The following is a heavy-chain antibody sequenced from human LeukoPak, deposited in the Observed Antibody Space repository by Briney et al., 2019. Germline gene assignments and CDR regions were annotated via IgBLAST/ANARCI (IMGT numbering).Heavy chain of an antibody. V-gene: IGHV3-23*01. Sequence: GGSLRLSCAASGFTFSSYAMSWVRQAPGKGLEWVSAISGSGGSTYYADSVKGRFTISRDNSKNTLYLQMNSLRAEDTAVYYCAIDPVDTAMAPTGGWGQGTLVTVSS. J-gene: IGHJ4*02. CDR1: GFTFSSYA. CDR3: AIDPVDTAMAPTGG. D-gene: IGHD5-18*01. CDR2: ISGSGGST.